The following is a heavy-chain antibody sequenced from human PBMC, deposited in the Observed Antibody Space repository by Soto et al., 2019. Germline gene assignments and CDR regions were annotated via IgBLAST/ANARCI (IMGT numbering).Heavy chain of an antibody. CDR2: IYYSGST. Sequence: QVQLQESGPGLVKPSQTLSLTCTVSGGSIKNGDYYWSWIRQPPGKGLEWIGFIYYSGSTSYNPPLMSRVTLSVDTSYNQFSLMLNSVTAADTAVYYCARAAGPHYYGVDVWGQGTTVIVSS. D-gene: IGHD6-19*01. J-gene: IGHJ6*02. CDR1: GGSIKNGDYY. V-gene: IGHV4-30-4*01. CDR3: ARAAGPHYYGVDV.